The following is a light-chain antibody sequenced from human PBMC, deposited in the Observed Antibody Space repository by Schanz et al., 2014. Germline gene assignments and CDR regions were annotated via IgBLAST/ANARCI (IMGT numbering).Light chain of an antibody. Sequence: QSALTQPASVSGSPGQSITISCTGTSSDVGGYNYVSWYQQHPGKAPKLMIYDVSNRPSGVSNRFSGSKSGNMASLTISGLQAEDEADYYCSSYTSSNTGVFGGGTKVTVL. CDR2: DVS. CDR3: SSYTSSNTGV. CDR1: SSDVGGYNY. J-gene: IGLJ3*02. V-gene: IGLV2-14*01.